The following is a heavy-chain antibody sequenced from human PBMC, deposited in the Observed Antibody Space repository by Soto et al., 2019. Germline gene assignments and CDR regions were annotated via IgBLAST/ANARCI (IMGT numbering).Heavy chain of an antibody. Sequence: GGSLRLSCAASGFTVSSNYMSWVCQAPGKGLEWVSVIYSGGSTYYADSVKGRLTISRDNSKNTLYLQMNSLRAEDTAVYYCARVFGAVYYYCMDVWGQGTTVTVSS. D-gene: IGHD3-3*01. CDR2: IYSGGST. CDR1: GFTVSSNY. V-gene: IGHV3-53*01. J-gene: IGHJ6*02. CDR3: ARVFGAVYYYCMDV.